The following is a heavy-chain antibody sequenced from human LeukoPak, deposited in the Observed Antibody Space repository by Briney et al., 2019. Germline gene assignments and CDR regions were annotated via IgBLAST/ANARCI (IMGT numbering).Heavy chain of an antibody. V-gene: IGHV4-34*01. CDR2: INHSGST. D-gene: IGHD6-13*01. J-gene: IGHJ4*02. CDR3: ASSSWYLSY. Sequence: SETLSLTCTVSGGSISSYYWSWIRQPPGKGLEWIGEINHSGSTNYNPSLKSRVTISVDTSKNQFSLKLSSVTAADTAVYYCASSSWYLSYWGQGTLVTVSS. CDR1: GGSISSYY.